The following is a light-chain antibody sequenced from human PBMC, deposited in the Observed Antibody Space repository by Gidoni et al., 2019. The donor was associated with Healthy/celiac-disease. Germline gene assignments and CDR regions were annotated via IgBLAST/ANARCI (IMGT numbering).Light chain of an antibody. CDR3: QQYNSYSGT. J-gene: IGKJ2*01. Sequence: DIQMTQSPSTLSASVGDRVTITCRASQSISSWLAWYQQKPGKAPKLLIYKASSLESGVPSRFSGSGSVTECTLTISSLQPDDFATYYCQQYNSYSGTFGQGTKLEVK. CDR2: KAS. V-gene: IGKV1-5*03. CDR1: QSISSW.